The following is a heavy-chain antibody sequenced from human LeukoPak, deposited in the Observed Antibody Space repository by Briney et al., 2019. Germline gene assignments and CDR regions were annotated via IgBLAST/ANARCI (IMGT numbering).Heavy chain of an antibody. V-gene: IGHV3-33*01. CDR2: IWYDGSNK. CDR1: GFTFSSYG. Sequence: GGSLRLSCAASGFTFSSYGMHWVRQAPGKGLEWVAVIWYDGSNKYYADSVKGRFTISRDNSKNTLYLQMNSLRAEDTAVYYCARDLSWFGEPFGYFDYWGQGTLVTVSS. D-gene: IGHD3-10*01. J-gene: IGHJ4*02. CDR3: ARDLSWFGEPFGYFDY.